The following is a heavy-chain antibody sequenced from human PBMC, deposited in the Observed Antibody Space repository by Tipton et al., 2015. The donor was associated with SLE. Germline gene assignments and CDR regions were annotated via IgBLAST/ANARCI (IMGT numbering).Heavy chain of an antibody. CDR3: ARGRYYYYGMDV. V-gene: IGHV4-39*07. CDR2: VHYSGPT. CDR1: GDSLRTREYS. J-gene: IGHJ6*02. Sequence: TLSLTCYVSGDSLRTREYSWGWIRQPPGKGLEWIGSVHYSGPTYYKPSLKSRVTMSVDTSKNQLSLKLSAVTAADTAIYYCARGRYYYYGMDVWGLGTTVTVSS.